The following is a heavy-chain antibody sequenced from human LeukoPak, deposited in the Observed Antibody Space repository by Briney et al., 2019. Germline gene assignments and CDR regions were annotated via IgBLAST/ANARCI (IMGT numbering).Heavy chain of an antibody. CDR2: ISGSGGST. V-gene: IGHV3-23*01. J-gene: IGHJ4*02. CDR1: GFTFSSYA. CDR3: AKEQTSSGYFDY. D-gene: IGHD2-2*01. Sequence: GGSLRLSCAASGFTFSSYAMTWVRQAPGKGLEWVSAISGSGGSTYYADSVKGRFTISRDNSKNTLYLQMNSLRAEETAVYYCAKEQTSSGYFDYWGQGTLVTVSS.